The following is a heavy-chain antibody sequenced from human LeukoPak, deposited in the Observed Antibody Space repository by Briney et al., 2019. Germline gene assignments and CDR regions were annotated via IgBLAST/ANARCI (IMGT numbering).Heavy chain of an antibody. CDR1: GDSISSGGCF. CDR3: ARGVTTVTTYYYYYYMDV. J-gene: IGHJ6*03. V-gene: IGHV4-31*03. D-gene: IGHD4-11*01. CDR2: MYYSGST. Sequence: AQTLSLTCTVSGDSISSGGCFWRWIRQHPGEGLEWFVYMYYSGSTNYNPSLKSRVTISVDTSTNQFSLKLSSVTAADTAVYYCARGVTTVTTYYYYYYMDVWGKGTTVTVSS.